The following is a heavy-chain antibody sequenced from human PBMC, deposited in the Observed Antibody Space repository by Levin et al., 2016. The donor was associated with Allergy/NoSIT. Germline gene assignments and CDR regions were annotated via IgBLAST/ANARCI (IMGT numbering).Heavy chain of an antibody. CDR1: GYTFTNYG. Sequence: ASVKVSCKTSGYTFTNYGVSWIRQAPGQGLEWVGWINTDNGHTSSARKLQGRVTLTADTSSNTAYMELRSLTSDDTAVYYCARDTSFDYWGQGTLVTVSS. CDR2: INTDNGHT. CDR3: ARDTSFDY. V-gene: IGHV1-18*01. J-gene: IGHJ4*02.